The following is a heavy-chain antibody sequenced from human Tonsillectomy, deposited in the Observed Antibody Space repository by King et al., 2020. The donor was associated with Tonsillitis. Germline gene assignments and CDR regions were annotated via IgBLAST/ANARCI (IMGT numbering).Heavy chain of an antibody. D-gene: IGHD3-10*01. CDR1: GGTFSSYA. J-gene: IGHJ5*02. Sequence: QLVQSGAEVKKPGSSVKVSCKASGGTFSSYAISWVRQAPGQGLEWMGGIIPIFGTANYAQKFQGRVTITADESTSTAYMELSSLRSEDTAVYYCATGSNDYYGSGSYYRRLNWFDPWGQGTLVTVSS. V-gene: IGHV1-69*12. CDR2: IIPIFGTA. CDR3: ATGSNDYYGSGSYYRRLNWFDP.